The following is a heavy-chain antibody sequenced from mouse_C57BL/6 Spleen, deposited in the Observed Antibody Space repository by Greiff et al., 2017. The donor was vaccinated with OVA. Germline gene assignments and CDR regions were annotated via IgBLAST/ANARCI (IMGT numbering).Heavy chain of an antibody. D-gene: IGHD3-3*01. CDR3: APGLGKGLRAMDY. Sequence: VQLQQSGAELVKPGASVKLSCKASGYTFTSYWMHWVKQSPGQGLEWIGMIHPNSGSTNYNEKFKSKATLTVDKSSSTAYMQLSSLTSEDSAVDYCAPGLGKGLRAMDYWGQGTSVTVSS. V-gene: IGHV1-64*01. J-gene: IGHJ4*01. CDR1: GYTFTSYW. CDR2: IHPNSGST.